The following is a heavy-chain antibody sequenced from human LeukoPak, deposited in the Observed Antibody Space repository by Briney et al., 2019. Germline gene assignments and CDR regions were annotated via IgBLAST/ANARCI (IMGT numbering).Heavy chain of an antibody. V-gene: IGHV3-7*03. Sequence: GGSLRLSCAASGFTFSSYWMSWVRQAPGKVLEWVANIKQDGSEKYYVDSVKGRFTISRDNAKNSLYLQMNSLRAEDTALYYCAKDSRIAAAGNSPFDYWGQGTLVTVSS. D-gene: IGHD6-13*01. CDR2: IKQDGSEK. CDR3: AKDSRIAAAGNSPFDY. J-gene: IGHJ4*02. CDR1: GFTFSSYW.